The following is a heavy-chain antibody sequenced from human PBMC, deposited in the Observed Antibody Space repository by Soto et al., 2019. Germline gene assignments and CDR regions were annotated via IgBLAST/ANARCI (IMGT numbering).Heavy chain of an antibody. D-gene: IGHD1-1*01. Sequence: QVQLVESGGGVVQPGRSLRLSCAASGFTFNDNYMSWIRQAPGKGLEWISYITSRGNTIYYADSVKGRFTISRDNAKNSLYLQMNSLRAEDTAVYYCARVVTDVQLAFDVWGQGTMVTVSS. V-gene: IGHV3-11*01. CDR3: ARVVTDVQLAFDV. J-gene: IGHJ3*01. CDR1: GFTFNDNY. CDR2: ITSRGNTI.